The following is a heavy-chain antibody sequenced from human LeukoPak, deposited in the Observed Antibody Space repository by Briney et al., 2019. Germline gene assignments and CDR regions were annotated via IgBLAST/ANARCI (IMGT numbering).Heavy chain of an antibody. V-gene: IGHV3-30*02. D-gene: IGHD6-19*01. J-gene: IGHJ4*02. CDR2: IWYDGSNK. CDR3: AKDRAPIAVAGILDY. CDR1: GFTFSSYG. Sequence: GGSLRLSCAASGFTFSSYGMHWVRQAPGKGLEWVAVIWYDGSNKYYADSVKGRFTISRDNSKNTLYLQMNSLRAEDTAVYYCAKDRAPIAVAGILDYWGQGTLVTASS.